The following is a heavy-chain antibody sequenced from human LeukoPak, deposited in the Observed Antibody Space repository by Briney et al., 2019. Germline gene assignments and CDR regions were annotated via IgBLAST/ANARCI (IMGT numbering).Heavy chain of an antibody. D-gene: IGHD3-3*01. CDR2: ISSSSSTI. V-gene: IGHV3-48*01. J-gene: IGHJ1*01. CDR1: GFTFSSYS. Sequence: GGSLRLSCAASGFTFSSYSMNWVRQAPGKGLEWVSYISSSSSTIYYADSVKGRFTISRDNAKNSLYLQMNSLRAEDTAVYYCARPILYYDFWGGPSFQHWGQGTLVTVSS. CDR3: ARPILYYDFWGGPSFQH.